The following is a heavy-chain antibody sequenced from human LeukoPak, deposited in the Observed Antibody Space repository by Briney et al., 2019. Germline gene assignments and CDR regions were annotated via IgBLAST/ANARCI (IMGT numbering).Heavy chain of an antibody. Sequence: SETLSLTCTVSGGSISSGDYYWSWIRQPPGKGLEWIGYIYYSGSTYYNPSLKSRVTISVDTSKNQFSLKLGAVTAADTAVYYCAREKLLWFGELGVGWFDPWGQGTLVTVSS. CDR1: GGSISSGDYY. CDR2: IYYSGST. J-gene: IGHJ5*02. V-gene: IGHV4-30-4*01. CDR3: AREKLLWFGELGVGWFDP. D-gene: IGHD3-10*01.